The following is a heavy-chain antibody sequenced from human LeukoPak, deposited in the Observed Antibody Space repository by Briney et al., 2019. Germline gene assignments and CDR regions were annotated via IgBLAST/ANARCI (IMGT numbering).Heavy chain of an antibody. Sequence: SVKVSCKASGGTFSSYAISWVRQAPGQGLEWMGGIIPIFGTANYTQKFQGRVTITADKSTSTAYMELSSLRSEDTAVYYCARSNTDWYFDYWGQGTLVTVSS. CDR3: ARSNTDWYFDY. CDR1: GGTFSSYA. V-gene: IGHV1-69*06. J-gene: IGHJ4*02. D-gene: IGHD3/OR15-3a*01. CDR2: IIPIFGTA.